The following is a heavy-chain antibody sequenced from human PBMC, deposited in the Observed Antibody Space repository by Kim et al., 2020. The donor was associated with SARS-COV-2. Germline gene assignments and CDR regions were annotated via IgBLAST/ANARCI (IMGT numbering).Heavy chain of an antibody. V-gene: IGHV4-31*03. D-gene: IGHD3-9*01. J-gene: IGHJ6*02. CDR3: ASTPPIRYFDWSPYYYGMDV. CDR1: GGSISSGGYY. CDR2: IYYSGST. Sequence: SDTLSLTCTVSGGSISSGGYYWSWIRQHPGKGLEWIGYIYYSGSTYYNPSLKSRVTISVDTSKNQFSLKLSSVTAADTAVYYCASTPPIRYFDWSPYYYGMDVWGQGTTVTVSS.